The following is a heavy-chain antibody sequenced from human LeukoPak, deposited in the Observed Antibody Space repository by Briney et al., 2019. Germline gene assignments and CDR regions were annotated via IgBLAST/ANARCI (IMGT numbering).Heavy chain of an antibody. V-gene: IGHV4-59*12. CDR3: ARALSFNRCDI. D-gene: IGHD2/OR15-2a*01. CDR1: GGSISSYY. Sequence: SETLSLTCTVSGGSISSYYWSWIRQPPGKGLEWIGYIYYSGSTYYTPSLKSRVTISVDTSKNQFSLKLNSVTAADTAVYYCARALSFNRCDIWGQGTMVTVSS. CDR2: IYYSGST. J-gene: IGHJ3*02.